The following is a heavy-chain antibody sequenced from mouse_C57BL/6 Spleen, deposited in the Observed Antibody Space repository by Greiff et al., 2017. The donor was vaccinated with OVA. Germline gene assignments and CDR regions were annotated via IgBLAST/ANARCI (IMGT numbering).Heavy chain of an antibody. Sequence: EVQLQQSGPELVKPGASVKISCKASGYTFTDYYMNWVKQSHGKSLEWIGDINPNNGGTSYNQKFKGKATLTVDKSSSTAYMELRSLTSEDSAVYYCARGGTTVAHFDYWGQGTTLTVSS. CDR1: GYTFTDYY. J-gene: IGHJ2*01. CDR3: ARGGTTVAHFDY. CDR2: INPNNGGT. V-gene: IGHV1-26*01. D-gene: IGHD1-1*01.